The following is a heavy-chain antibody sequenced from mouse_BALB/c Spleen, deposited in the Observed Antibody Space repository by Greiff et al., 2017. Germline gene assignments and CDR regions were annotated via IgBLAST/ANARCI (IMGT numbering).Heavy chain of an antibody. D-gene: IGHD2-3*01. CDR3: TRGDGYAY. Sequence: SGAELVKPGASVKLSCKASGYTFTSYYMYWVKQRPGQGLEWIGEINPSNGGTNFNEKFKSKATLTVDKSSSTAYMQLSSLTSEDSAVYYCTRGDGYAYWGQGTLVTVSA. V-gene: IGHV1S81*02. CDR2: INPSNGGT. CDR1: GYTFTSYY. J-gene: IGHJ3*01.